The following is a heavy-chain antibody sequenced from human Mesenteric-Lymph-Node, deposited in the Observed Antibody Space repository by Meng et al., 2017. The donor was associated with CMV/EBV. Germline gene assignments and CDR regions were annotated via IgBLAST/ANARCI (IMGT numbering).Heavy chain of an antibody. CDR3: ASNIAVAGTGLDY. J-gene: IGHJ4*02. CDR2: IYSGGST. Sequence: CAASGFTVSSIYMSWVRQAPGKGLEWVSVIYSGGSTYYADSVKGRFTISRDNSKNTLYLQMNSLRAEDTAVYYCASNIAVAGTGLDYWGQGTLVTVSS. V-gene: IGHV3-53*01. D-gene: IGHD6-19*01. CDR1: GFTVSSIY.